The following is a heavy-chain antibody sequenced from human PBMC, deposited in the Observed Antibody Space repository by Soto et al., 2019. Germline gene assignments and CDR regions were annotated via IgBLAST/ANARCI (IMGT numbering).Heavy chain of an antibody. Sequence: SLRLSCVTSGFTFDDYAMHWVRQAPGKGLEWVSRISWNSGSIGYADSVKGRFTISRDNAKNSLYLQMNSLRADDTALYYCAKDYYGSGAPSMDVWGKGTTVTVSS. CDR2: ISWNSGSI. CDR3: AKDYYGSGAPSMDV. V-gene: IGHV3-9*01. J-gene: IGHJ6*03. D-gene: IGHD3-10*01. CDR1: GFTFDDYA.